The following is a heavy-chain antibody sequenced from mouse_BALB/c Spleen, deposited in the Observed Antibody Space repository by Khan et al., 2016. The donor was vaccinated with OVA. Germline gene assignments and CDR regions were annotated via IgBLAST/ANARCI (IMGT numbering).Heavy chain of an antibody. CDR2: INTYTGEP. CDR3: ARVGYAGTMDY. J-gene: IGHJ4*01. V-gene: IGHV9-3-1*01. Sequence: VQLVESGPELKKPGETVKISRKASGYTFTNNGMNWVKQNPGKGLKWMGWINTYTGEPTYVDDFKGRFAFSLETSATTAYLQINNLKNEDTATYFCARVGYAGTMDYWGQGTSVTVSS. CDR1: GYTFTNNG. D-gene: IGHD2-14*01.